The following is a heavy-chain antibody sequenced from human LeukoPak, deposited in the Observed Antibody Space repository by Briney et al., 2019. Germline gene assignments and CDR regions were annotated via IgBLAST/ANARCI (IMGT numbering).Heavy chain of an antibody. CDR3: ARELITGTLYYFDY. V-gene: IGHV4-31*11. D-gene: IGHD1-7*01. Sequence: SETLSLTCAVYGGFFSGYYWSWIRQHPGKGLEWIGYIYYSGSTYYNPSLKSRVTISVDTSKNQFSLKLSSVAAADTAVYYCARELITGTLYYFDYWGQGTLVTVSS. J-gene: IGHJ4*02. CDR2: IYYSGST. CDR1: GGFFSGYY.